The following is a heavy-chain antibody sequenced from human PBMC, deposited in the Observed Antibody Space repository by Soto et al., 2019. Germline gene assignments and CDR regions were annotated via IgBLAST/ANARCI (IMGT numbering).Heavy chain of an antibody. J-gene: IGHJ6*02. CDR1: GGSIASYY. CDR3: ARHVDIDQRGMDV. D-gene: IGHD5-12*01. Sequence: QVQLQESGPGLVKPSDTLSLTCTVSGGSIASYYWSWIRQPPGKGLEWIGYIYYGRTKFNPALNSRVAISMDTSKNQCSLRVSSVTAADTAQYYCARHVDIDQRGMDVWGQGTTVTVSS. V-gene: IGHV4-59*08. CDR2: IYYGRT.